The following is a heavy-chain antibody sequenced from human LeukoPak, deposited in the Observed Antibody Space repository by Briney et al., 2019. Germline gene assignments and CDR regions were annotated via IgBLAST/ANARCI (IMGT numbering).Heavy chain of an antibody. V-gene: IGHV1-2*01. J-gene: IGHJ3*02. Sequence: GASVQVSCKASGYTFTGYSMHWVGQAHGQGLEWMGRINPNSGGTNYAQKLQGRVTINRDTSISADYIALHRLTSDDTDGHYCGRVRGVIGAPAFDIWGQGTMVTVSS. CDR3: GRVRGVIGAPAFDI. CDR2: INPNSGGT. CDR1: GYTFTGYS. D-gene: IGHD3-10*01.